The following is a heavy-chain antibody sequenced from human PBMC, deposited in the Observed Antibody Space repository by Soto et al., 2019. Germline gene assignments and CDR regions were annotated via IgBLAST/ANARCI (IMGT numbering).Heavy chain of an antibody. CDR3: AREESTAAGTCWFDP. Sequence: SVKVSCKASGGTFSSYAISWVRQAPGQGLERMGGIIPIFGTANYAQKFQGRVTITADESTSTAYMELSSLRSEDTAVYYCAREESTAAGTCWFDPWGQGTLVTVSS. J-gene: IGHJ5*02. CDR2: IIPIFGTA. V-gene: IGHV1-69*13. D-gene: IGHD6-13*01. CDR1: GGTFSSYA.